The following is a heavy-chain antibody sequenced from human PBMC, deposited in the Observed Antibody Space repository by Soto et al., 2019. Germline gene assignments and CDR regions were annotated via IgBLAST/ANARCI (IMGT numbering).Heavy chain of an antibody. V-gene: IGHV4-30-4*01. CDR3: AREAPGVGRFYFDY. CDR1: GGSISSGDYY. CDR2: IYYSGST. D-gene: IGHD3-10*01. J-gene: IGHJ4*02. Sequence: QVQLQESGPGLVKPSQTLSLTCTVSGGSISSGDYYWSWIRQPPGKGLEWIGYIYYSGSTYYNPPLKRRVTISVDTSKNHFSLKLSAVTAADTAVYYGAREAPGVGRFYFDYWGQGTLVTVSS.